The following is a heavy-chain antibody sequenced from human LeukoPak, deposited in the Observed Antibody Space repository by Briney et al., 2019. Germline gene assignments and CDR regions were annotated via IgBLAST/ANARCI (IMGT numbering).Heavy chain of an antibody. J-gene: IGHJ4*02. CDR2: ISGSGGST. D-gene: IGHD3-9*01. V-gene: IGHV3-23*01. CDR3: AKGARPSYDILTGYRYCFDY. Sequence: GGSLRLSCAASGFTFSSYAMSRVRQAPGKGLEWVSAISGSGGSTYYADSVKGRFTISRDNSKNTLYLQMNSLRAEDTAVYYCAKGARPSYDILTGYRYCFDYWGQGTLVTVSS. CDR1: GFTFSSYA.